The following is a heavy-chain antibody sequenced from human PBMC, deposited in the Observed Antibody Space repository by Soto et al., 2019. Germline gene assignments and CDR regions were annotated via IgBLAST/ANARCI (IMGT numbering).Heavy chain of an antibody. CDR3: AHTSGGGNSACFDY. D-gene: IGHD2-21*02. V-gene: IGHV2-5*02. J-gene: IGHJ4*02. Sequence: QITLKESGPTLVKPTQTLTLTYTFSGFSLSTSRVGVGWIRQPPGKALEWLALIYWDDDKRYSPSLKTRLTITKDTSKNQVVLTMTNTDPVDTATYYCAHTSGGGNSACFDYWGQGTLVTVSS. CDR2: IYWDDDK. CDR1: GFSLSTSRVG.